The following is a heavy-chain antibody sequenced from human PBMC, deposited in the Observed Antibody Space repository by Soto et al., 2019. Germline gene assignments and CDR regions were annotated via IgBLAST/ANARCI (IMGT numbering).Heavy chain of an antibody. CDR2: ISHSGSP. Sequence: QVQLQQWGAGLLKPSETLSLTCAVYGGSFSGHYWSWIRQPPGKGLEWIGEISHSGSPNFNPSLKSRVTISVDTSTNQFSLKVRSVTAADTAVYYCARGRGMDVWGQGTTVTVSS. CDR3: ARGRGMDV. CDR1: GGSFSGHY. J-gene: IGHJ6*02. V-gene: IGHV4-34*01.